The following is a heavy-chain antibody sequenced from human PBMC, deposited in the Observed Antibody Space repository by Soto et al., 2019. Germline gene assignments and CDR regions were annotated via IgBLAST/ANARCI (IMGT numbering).Heavy chain of an antibody. Sequence: PGGSLRLSCAASGFTFSSYAMTWVRQAPGKGLEWVSAISGSGGSIYYADSVKGRLTISRDNSKNTLYLQMNSLRAEDTAVYYCAKEPGTDQVLVWFGELLYRNWFDPWGQGTLVTVSS. CDR2: ISGSGGSI. V-gene: IGHV3-23*01. D-gene: IGHD3-10*01. J-gene: IGHJ5*02. CDR3: AKEPGTDQVLVWFGELLYRNWFDP. CDR1: GFTFSSYA.